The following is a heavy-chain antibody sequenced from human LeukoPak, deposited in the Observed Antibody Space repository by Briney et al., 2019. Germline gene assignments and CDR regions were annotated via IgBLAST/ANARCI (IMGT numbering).Heavy chain of an antibody. CDR2: ISWNSGSI. J-gene: IGHJ5*02. D-gene: IGHD1-20*01. CDR1: GFTFDDYA. V-gene: IGHV3-9*01. Sequence: PGGSLRLSCAASGFTFDDYAMHWVRQAPGKGLEWVSGISWNSGSIGYADSVKGRFTISRDNAKNSLYLQMNSLRAEDTALYYCAKGPYNWNDAGWFDPWGQGTLVTVSS. CDR3: AKGPYNWNDAGWFDP.